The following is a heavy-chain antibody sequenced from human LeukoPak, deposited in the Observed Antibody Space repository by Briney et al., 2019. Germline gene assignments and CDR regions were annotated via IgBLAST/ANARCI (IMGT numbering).Heavy chain of an antibody. CDR2: IIPIFGTT. Sequence: SVKVSCKASGYTFTSSDINWVRQAPGQGFEWMGKIIPIFGTTNYAQKFQGRVRITADKSTSTAYMELSSLRSEDTAVYYCTRGSMVAQRGYFDYWDQAILVTVSS. D-gene: IGHD2-15*01. CDR1: GYTFTSSD. CDR3: TRGSMVAQRGYFDY. V-gene: IGHV1-69*06. J-gene: IGHJ4*02.